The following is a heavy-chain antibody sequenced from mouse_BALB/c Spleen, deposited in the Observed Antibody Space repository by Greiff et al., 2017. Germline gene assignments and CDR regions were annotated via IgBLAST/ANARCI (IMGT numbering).Heavy chain of an antibody. CDR3: ARGSSWYFDV. D-gene: IGHD1-1*01. J-gene: IGHJ1*01. V-gene: IGHV14-3*02. CDR2: IDPANGNT. CDR1: GFNIKDTY. Sequence: EVKLMESGAELVKPGASVKLSCTASGFNIKDTYMHWVKQRPEQGLEWIGRIDPANGNTKYDPKFQGKATITADTSSNTAYLQLSSLTSEDTAVYYCARGSSWYFDVWGAGTTVTVSS.